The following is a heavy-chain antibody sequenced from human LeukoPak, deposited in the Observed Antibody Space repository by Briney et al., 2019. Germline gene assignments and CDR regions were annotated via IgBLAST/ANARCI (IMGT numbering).Heavy chain of an antibody. J-gene: IGHJ3*02. CDR1: GYTFTGYY. V-gene: IGHV1-2*02. Sequence: ASVKVSCKASGYTFTGYYMHWVRQAPGQGLEWMGWINPNSGGTNYAQKFQGRVTMTRDTSISTAYMELSRLRSDDTAVYYCARDPTRWLQFGYDAFDIWGQGTMVTVSS. CDR3: ARDPTRWLQFGYDAFDI. CDR2: INPNSGGT. D-gene: IGHD5-24*01.